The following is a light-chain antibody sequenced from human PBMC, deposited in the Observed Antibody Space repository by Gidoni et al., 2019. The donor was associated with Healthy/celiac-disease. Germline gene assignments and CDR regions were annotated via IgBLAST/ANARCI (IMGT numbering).Light chain of an antibody. V-gene: IGLV3-21*04. CDR1: NIGSKS. J-gene: IGLJ3*02. CDR3: QVWDSSSDHRGV. Sequence: SYVLTQQPPVSVAPGKTARITCGGNNIGSKSVHGYRQKPGQAPVLVIYYDSDRPSGIPERFSGSNSGNTATLTISRVEAGDEADYYCQVWDSSSDHRGVFGGGTKLTVL. CDR2: YDS.